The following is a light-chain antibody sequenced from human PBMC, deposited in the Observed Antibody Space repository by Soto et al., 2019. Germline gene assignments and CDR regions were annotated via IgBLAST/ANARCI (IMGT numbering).Light chain of an antibody. J-gene: IGKJ1*01. CDR3: QQYDSSPKT. Sequence: IGLTQSACTLSLSAGERATLSCRASQSVSSSYLAWYQQKNGQAPRLLIYGASSRATGIPDRFSGSGSGTDFTLTISRLETEDFAVYYCQQYDSSPKTFGQGTKVDIK. CDR1: QSVSSSY. CDR2: GAS. V-gene: IGKV3-20*01.